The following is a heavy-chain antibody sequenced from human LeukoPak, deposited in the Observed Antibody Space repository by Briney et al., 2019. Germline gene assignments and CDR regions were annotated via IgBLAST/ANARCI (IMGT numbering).Heavy chain of an antibody. V-gene: IGHV4-4*07. CDR3: ARDQWGYYDSSGYYYFDY. Sequence: PSETLSLTCTVSGGSISSYYWSWIPQPAGKGLVWLGRIYTSGSTNYNPSLKSRVTMSVDTSKNQFSLKLSSVTAADTAVYYCARDQWGYYDSSGYYYFDYWGQGTLVTVSS. CDR2: IYTSGST. D-gene: IGHD3-22*01. J-gene: IGHJ4*02. CDR1: GGSISSYY.